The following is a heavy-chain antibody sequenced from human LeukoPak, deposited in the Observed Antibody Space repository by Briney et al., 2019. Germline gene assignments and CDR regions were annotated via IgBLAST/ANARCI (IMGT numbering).Heavy chain of an antibody. CDR3: AIGSIAARYLGY. Sequence: PSETLSLTCTVSGGSISSYYWSWILQPPGKGLVWIEYIYCSGGTNYNPSLKSRVTISVDTTKNQFSLKRSSVTAADTAVYYCAIGSIAARYLGYWGQGTLVTVSS. D-gene: IGHD6-6*01. J-gene: IGHJ4*02. CDR1: GGSISSYY. V-gene: IGHV4-59*01. CDR2: IYCSGGT.